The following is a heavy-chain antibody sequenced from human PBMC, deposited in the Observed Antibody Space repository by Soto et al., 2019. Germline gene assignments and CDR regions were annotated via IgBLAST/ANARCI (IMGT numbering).Heavy chain of an antibody. CDR2: IYYTGST. Sequence: SETLSLTCTVSSGSVSDGDYSWSWIRQPPGEGLEWIGYIYYTGSTYYNPALNSRVTISVDMSNNQFSLKLSSVAAADTAIYFCAAFSVVEATNVNWFDSWGQGTLVTVSS. D-gene: IGHD1-26*01. J-gene: IGHJ5*01. V-gene: IGHV4-30-4*01. CDR3: AAFSVVEATNVNWFDS. CDR1: SGSVSDGDYS.